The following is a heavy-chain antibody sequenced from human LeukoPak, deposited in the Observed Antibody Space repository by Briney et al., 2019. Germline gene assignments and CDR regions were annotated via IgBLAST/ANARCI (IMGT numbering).Heavy chain of an antibody. CDR2: ISGSGGST. CDR1: GFTFSSYA. CDR3: ARYYGSGSPYREYYFDY. D-gene: IGHD3-10*01. J-gene: IGHJ4*02. Sequence: PGGSLRLSCAASGFTFSSYAMTWVRQAPGKGLEWVSGISGSGGSTYYADSVKGRFTISRDNAKNSLYLQMNSLRVEDTAVYYCARYYGSGSPYREYYFDYWGQGTLVTVSS. V-gene: IGHV3-23*01.